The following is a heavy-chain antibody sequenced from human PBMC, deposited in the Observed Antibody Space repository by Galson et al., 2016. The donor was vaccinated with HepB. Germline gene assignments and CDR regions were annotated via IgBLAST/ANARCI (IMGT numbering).Heavy chain of an antibody. CDR1: GYTFISYN. J-gene: IGHJ4*02. Sequence: SVKVSCKASGYTFISYNLHWVRQAPGQGLEWVGIINPGGGSTTYTQEFQGRVTMTRDTSTSTVYMELSSLRSEDTAVYYCARDGGDSPVYYFDYWGQGTLVTVSS. V-gene: IGHV1-46*01. CDR3: ARDGGDSPVYYFDY. CDR2: INPGGGST. D-gene: IGHD3-16*01.